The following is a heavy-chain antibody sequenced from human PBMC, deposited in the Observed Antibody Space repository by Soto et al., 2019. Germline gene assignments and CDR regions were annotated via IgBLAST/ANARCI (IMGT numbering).Heavy chain of an antibody. CDR1: GFTFSSYW. J-gene: IGHJ6*02. CDR2: ISSNGGST. D-gene: IGHD3-3*01. V-gene: IGHV3-64D*08. CDR3: VKAVGSDDFWSGYYAFYYYYYGMDV. Sequence: GGSLRLSCAASGFTFSSYWMHWVRQAPGKGLEYVSAISSNGGSTYYADSVKGRFTISRDNSKNTLYLQMSSLRAEDTAVYYCVKAVGSDDFWSGYYAFYYYYYGMDVWGQGTTVTVSS.